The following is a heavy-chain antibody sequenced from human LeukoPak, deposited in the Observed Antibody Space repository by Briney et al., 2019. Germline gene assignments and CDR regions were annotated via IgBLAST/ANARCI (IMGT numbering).Heavy chain of an antibody. CDR2: IWYDGNNK. V-gene: IGHV3-33*01. D-gene: IGHD1-14*01. J-gene: IGHJ4*02. CDR1: GFTFNSYG. Sequence: GGSLRLSCAASGFTFNSYGIHWVRQAPGKGLEWVAVIWYDGNNKYYADSVKGRFTISRDSSKNTMYLQMSSLRVEDTAVYYCGRDSRYSIDSWGQGTLVTVSS. CDR3: GRDSRYSIDS.